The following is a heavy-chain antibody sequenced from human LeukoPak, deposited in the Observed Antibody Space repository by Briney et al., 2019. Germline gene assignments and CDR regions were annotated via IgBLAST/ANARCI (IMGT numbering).Heavy chain of an antibody. CDR1: GGSITSTNW. D-gene: IGHD2-8*01. V-gene: IGHV4-4*02. CDR2: VSLSGLT. CDR3: SKENGAFSPFGY. Sequence: SGTLSLTCGLSGGSITSTNWWSWVRQPPGQGLEWIGEVSLSGLTNYNPSLSSRVIMALDTSKNHLSLHLTSVTAPDTAVYYCSKENGAFSPFGYWGQGYLVTVLS. J-gene: IGHJ4*02.